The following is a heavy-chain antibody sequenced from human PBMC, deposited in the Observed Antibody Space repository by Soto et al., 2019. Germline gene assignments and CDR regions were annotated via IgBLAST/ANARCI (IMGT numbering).Heavy chain of an antibody. J-gene: IGHJ4*02. CDR2: IYSHGGT. D-gene: IGHD6-13*01. CDR3: VTMMEAAAAY. CDR1: GFTVGNTY. Sequence: GGSLRLSCAAFGFTVGNTYMTWVRQSPGKGLECVARIYSHGGTYYADSVKGRFTISRDNSKNTLYLQMNTLRDDDTAVYYCVTMMEAAAAYWGQGTLVTVSS. V-gene: IGHV3-53*03.